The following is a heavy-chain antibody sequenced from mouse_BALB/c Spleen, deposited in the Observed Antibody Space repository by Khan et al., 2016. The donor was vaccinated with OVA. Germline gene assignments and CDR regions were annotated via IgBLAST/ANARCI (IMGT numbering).Heavy chain of an antibody. CDR1: RFTRRSYG. CDR2: IDSKGGST. Sequence: EVELVESGGGIVQPGGSLKRCCAEARFTRRSYGRSAVRQTPEKRLEMGATIDSKGGSTDNADSVKGRFTISGDNAKNALYLQMRSLMSEDTAMDDCASSAIWGQGTTLTVSS. J-gene: IGHJ2*01. CDR3: ASSAI. D-gene: IGHD2-12*01. V-gene: IGHV5-6-3*01.